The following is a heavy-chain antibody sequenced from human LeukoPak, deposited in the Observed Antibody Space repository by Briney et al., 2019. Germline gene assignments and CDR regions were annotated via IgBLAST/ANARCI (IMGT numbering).Heavy chain of an antibody. CDR1: GFTFSSYA. V-gene: IGHV3-23*01. CDR2: ISGSGGST. J-gene: IGHJ4*02. CDR3: AKAFAKVTTGNYFDY. D-gene: IGHD4-17*01. Sequence: GASLRLSCAASGFTFSSYAMSWVRQAPGKRLEWVSAISGSGGSTYYADSVKGRFTISRDNSKNTLYLQMNSLRAEDTAVYYCAKAFAKVTTGNYFDYWGQGTLVTVSS.